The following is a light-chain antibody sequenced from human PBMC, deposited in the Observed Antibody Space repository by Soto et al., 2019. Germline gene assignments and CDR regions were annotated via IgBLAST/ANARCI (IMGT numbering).Light chain of an antibody. Sequence: SVLTQPHSASGTPGQRVTIACSGSSSNIGTSSVHWFQQLPGTAPKLLISTTNQRPSGVPERFSGSKSGTSASLAISGLQSEDEADYYCAAWDDSLNGHGFGTGTKVTVL. CDR2: TTN. J-gene: IGLJ1*01. CDR3: AAWDDSLNGHG. V-gene: IGLV1-44*01. CDR1: SSNIGTSS.